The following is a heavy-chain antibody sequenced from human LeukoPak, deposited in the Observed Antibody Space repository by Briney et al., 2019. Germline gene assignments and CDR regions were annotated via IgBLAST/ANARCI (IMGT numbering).Heavy chain of an antibody. CDR1: GFTFSSYS. J-gene: IGHJ4*02. D-gene: IGHD4-17*01. CDR3: ARGYGDYDFDY. V-gene: IGHV3-21*01. CDR2: ISSSSSYI. Sequence: AGGSLRLSCAASGFTFSSYSMNWVRQAPGKGLVWVSSISSSSSYIYYADSVKGRFTISRDNAKNSLYLQMNSLRAEDTAVYYCARGYGDYDFDYWGQGTLVTVSS.